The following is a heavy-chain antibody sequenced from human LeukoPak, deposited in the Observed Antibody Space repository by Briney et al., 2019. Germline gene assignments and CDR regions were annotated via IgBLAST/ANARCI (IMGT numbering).Heavy chain of an antibody. CDR2: INHSGST. D-gene: IGHD6-13*01. Sequence: PSETLSLTCAVYGGSFSGYYWSWIRQPPGKGLEWIGEINHSGSTNYNPSLKSRVTISVDTSKNQFSLKLSSVTAADTAVYYCARGGIAAIFDYWGQGTLVTVSS. CDR1: GGSFSGYY. V-gene: IGHV4-34*01. CDR3: ARGGIAAIFDY. J-gene: IGHJ4*02.